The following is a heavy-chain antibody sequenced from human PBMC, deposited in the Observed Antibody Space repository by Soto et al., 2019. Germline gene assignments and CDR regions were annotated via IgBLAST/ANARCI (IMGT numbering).Heavy chain of an antibody. D-gene: IGHD6-13*01. CDR2: IYYSGST. CDR3: ARDDPSSWYFDR. V-gene: IGHV4-31*03. CDR1: GGSISSGGYY. Sequence: QVQLQESGPGLVKPSQTLSLTCTVSGGSISSGGYYWSWIRQHPGKGLEWIGYIYYSGSTYYNPSLKSRXXIXVXXSKNQFSLKLSSVTAADTAVYYCARDDPSSWYFDRWGQGTLVTVSS. J-gene: IGHJ4*02.